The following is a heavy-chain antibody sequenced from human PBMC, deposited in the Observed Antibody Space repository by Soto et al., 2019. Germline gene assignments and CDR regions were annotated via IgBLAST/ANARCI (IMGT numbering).Heavy chain of an antibody. V-gene: IGHV3-11*01. CDR3: ARDGVALPLEMNV. Sequence: QVQLVESGGGLVKPGESLRLSCAVSGFDFSDYYMSWIRQAPGKGLEWISCISGSGRTIYYADSVKGRFTISRDNAKRSLCLQMNSLRVGDTAKYFCARDGVALPLEMNVWGQGTTVTVS. CDR2: ISGSGRTI. J-gene: IGHJ6*02. CDR1: GFDFSDYY. D-gene: IGHD1-7*01.